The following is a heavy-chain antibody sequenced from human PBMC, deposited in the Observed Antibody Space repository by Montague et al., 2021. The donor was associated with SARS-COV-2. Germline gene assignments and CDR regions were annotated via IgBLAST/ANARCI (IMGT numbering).Heavy chain of an antibody. Sequence: SETLSLTCAVSGGSISTSHWWSWVRQPPGKGLEWIGGIDERGSTNYSPSLKRRVTMSIDKSANQFSLKLASRTAADTAIYFCARDVRTSTWSIRGYGGNYYFDSWGQGTLVAVSS. CDR3: ARDVRTSTWSIRGYGGNYYFDS. D-gene: IGHD4-23*01. CDR1: GGSISTSHW. V-gene: IGHV4-4*02. CDR2: IDERGST. J-gene: IGHJ4*02.